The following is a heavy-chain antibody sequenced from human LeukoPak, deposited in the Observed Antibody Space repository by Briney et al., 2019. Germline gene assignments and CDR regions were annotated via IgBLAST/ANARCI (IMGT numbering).Heavy chain of an antibody. CDR3: GRAFPPLRTSSAGDL. D-gene: IGHD3-16*01. CDR2: ISGRSSHI. CDR1: GFSFSDYD. V-gene: IGHV3-21*01. J-gene: IGHJ1*01. Sequence: GGSLRLSCSASGFSFSDYDMNWVRQAPGQGLEWVSAISGRSSHIYYGESVKGRFTISRDNAKNSLYLQMDSLGVEDTAVYYCGRAFPPLRTSSAGDLWGQGTLVIVSS.